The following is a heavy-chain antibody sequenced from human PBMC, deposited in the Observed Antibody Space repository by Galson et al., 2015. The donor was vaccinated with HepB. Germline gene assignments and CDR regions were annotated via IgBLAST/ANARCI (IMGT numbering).Heavy chain of an antibody. CDR3: AKESTVTTKNWFDP. CDR2: IRYDGTNE. Sequence: SLRLSCAASGFSFSSYGMHWVRQAPGKGLEWVSFIRYDGTNEYHADSVKGRFTISRDNSKNTLYLQMYSLRAEDTAVYYCAKESTVTTKNWFDPWGQGTLVTVSS. CDR1: GFSFSSYG. D-gene: IGHD4-17*01. V-gene: IGHV3-30*02. J-gene: IGHJ5*02.